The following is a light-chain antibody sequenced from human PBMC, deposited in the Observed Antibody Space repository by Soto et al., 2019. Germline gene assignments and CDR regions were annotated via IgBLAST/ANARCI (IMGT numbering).Light chain of an antibody. CDR3: SSYTSSSSYV. V-gene: IGLV2-14*03. Sequence: QSALTQPASVSGSPVQSSTISCTGTSTVVGCYKYFAWYQQHSDKAPKRIIYDVTNRPSGIYNRFSGSKSGNTASLTSSGLQAEDEADYYCSSYTSSSSYVFGTGTKLTV. CDR2: DVT. CDR1: STVVGCYKY. J-gene: IGLJ1*01.